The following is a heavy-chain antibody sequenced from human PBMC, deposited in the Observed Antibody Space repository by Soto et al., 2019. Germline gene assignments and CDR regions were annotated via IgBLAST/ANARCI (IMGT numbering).Heavy chain of an antibody. J-gene: IGHJ4*02. CDR3: VKQYARSLFGKVISHFDY. Sequence: QVHLVESGGGVVQPGRSLRLSCEASGFSFSYYDMHWVRQAPGKGLEWVAVLSYDGTYEHYADSVKGRFTISRDNSKNTADLEMNSLRPEETAVYYCVKQYARSLFGKVISHFDYWGLGTLVTVSS. CDR1: GFSFSYYD. V-gene: IGHV3-30*18. CDR2: LSYDGTYE. D-gene: IGHD3-3*01.